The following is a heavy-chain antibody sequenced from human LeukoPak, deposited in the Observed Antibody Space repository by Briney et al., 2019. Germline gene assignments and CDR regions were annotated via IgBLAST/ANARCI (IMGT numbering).Heavy chain of an antibody. Sequence: SETLSLTCTVSGGSISSGDYYWSWIRQPPGKGLEWIGYIYYSGSTYYNPSLKSRVTISVDTSKNQFSLKLSSVTAADTAVYYCARVLRRSSTSCYAFDYWGQGTLVTVSS. V-gene: IGHV4-30-4*01. CDR2: IYYSGST. CDR3: ARVLRRSSTSCYAFDY. D-gene: IGHD2-2*01. CDR1: GGSISSGDYY. J-gene: IGHJ4*02.